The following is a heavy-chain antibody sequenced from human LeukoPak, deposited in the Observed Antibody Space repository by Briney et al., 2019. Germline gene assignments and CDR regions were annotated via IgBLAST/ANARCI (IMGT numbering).Heavy chain of an antibody. J-gene: IGHJ4*02. CDR3: ARDGTYSSSSFDY. CDR2: ISSSSSTI. D-gene: IGHD6-6*01. Sequence: PGGSLRLSCAASGFTFSSYSMNWVRQAPGKGLEWVSYISSSSSTIYYADSVKGRFTISRDNAKNSLYLQMNSLRAEDTAVYYCARDGTYSSSSFDYWGQGTLVTVSS. CDR1: GFTFSSYS. V-gene: IGHV3-48*01.